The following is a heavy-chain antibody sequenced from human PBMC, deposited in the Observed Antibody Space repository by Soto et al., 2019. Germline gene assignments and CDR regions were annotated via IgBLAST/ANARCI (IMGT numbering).Heavy chain of an antibody. CDR3: ARAALRSYYYGMDV. V-gene: IGHV4-61*08. CDR2: IYYSGST. J-gene: IGHJ6*02. CDR1: GGSISSGGYY. D-gene: IGHD6-6*01. Sequence: PSETLSLTCTVSGGSISSGGYYWSWIRQHPGKGLEWIGYIYYSGSTYYNPYLKSRVTISVDTSKNQFSLKLSSVTAADTAVYYCARAALRSYYYGMDVWGQGTTVTVSS.